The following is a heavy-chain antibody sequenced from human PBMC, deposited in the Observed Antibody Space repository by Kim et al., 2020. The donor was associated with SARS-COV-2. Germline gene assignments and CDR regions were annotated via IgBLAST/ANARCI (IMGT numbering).Heavy chain of an antibody. CDR2: IIHSGST. Sequence: SETLSLTCAVSGGSISSSNWWSWVRHPPGKGLEWMGEIIHSGSTNYNPPPKSRVTISADKTKNQFSLQLSSLTAAATAAIYCGRRGGDGGVAPSFDYWG. CDR1: GGSISSSNW. CDR3: GRRGGDGGVAPSFDY. D-gene: IGHD2-8*02. V-gene: IGHV4-4*02. J-gene: IGHJ4*01.